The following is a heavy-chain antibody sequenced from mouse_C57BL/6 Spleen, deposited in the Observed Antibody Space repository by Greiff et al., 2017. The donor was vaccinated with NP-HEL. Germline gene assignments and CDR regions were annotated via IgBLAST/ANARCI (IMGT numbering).Heavy chain of an antibody. Sequence: VQLQQPGAELVKPGASVKLSCKASGYTFTSYWMHWVKQRPGQGLEWIGMIHPNSGSTNYNEKFKSKATLTVDKSSSTAYMQLSSLTSEDSAVYYGARSGTTVVEGFDYWGQGTTLTVSS. V-gene: IGHV1-64*01. CDR2: IHPNSGST. J-gene: IGHJ2*01. CDR3: ARSGTTVVEGFDY. D-gene: IGHD1-1*01. CDR1: GYTFTSYW.